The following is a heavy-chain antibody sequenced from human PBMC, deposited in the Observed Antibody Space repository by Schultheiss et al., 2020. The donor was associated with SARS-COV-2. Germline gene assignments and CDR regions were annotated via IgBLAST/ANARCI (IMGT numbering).Heavy chain of an antibody. J-gene: IGHJ5*02. V-gene: IGHV4-39*01. D-gene: IGHD3-10*01. CDR1: GGSISSSSYY. CDR2: IYYSGST. Sequence: GSLRLSCTVSGGSISSSSYYWGWIRQPPGKGLEWIGSIYYSGSTYYNPSLKSRVTISVDTSKNQFSLKLSSVTAADTAVYYCASSGGSTVNWFDPWGQGTLVTVSS. CDR3: ASSGGSTVNWFDP.